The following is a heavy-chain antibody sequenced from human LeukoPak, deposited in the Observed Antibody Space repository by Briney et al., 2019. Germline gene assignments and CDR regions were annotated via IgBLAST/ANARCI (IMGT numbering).Heavy chain of an antibody. CDR3: ARGRGNWGSVYFDY. CDR2: IIPIFGTA. J-gene: IGHJ4*02. Sequence: ASVKVSCKASGDTFSSYAISWVRQAPGQGLEWMGGIIPIFGTANYAQKFQGRVTITADESTSTAYMELSSLRSEDTAVYYCARGRGNWGSVYFDYWGQGTLVTVSS. V-gene: IGHV1-69*01. D-gene: IGHD7-27*01. CDR1: GDTFSSYA.